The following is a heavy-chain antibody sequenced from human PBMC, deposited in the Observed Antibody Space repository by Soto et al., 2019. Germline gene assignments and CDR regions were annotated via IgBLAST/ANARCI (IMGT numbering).Heavy chain of an antibody. Sequence: SETLSLTCTVSGGSISSSSYYWGWIRQPPGKGLEWIGSIYYSGSTYYNPSLKSQVTISVDTSKNQFSLKLSSVTAADTAVYYCARQSYGDYVFVYWGQGTLVTVSS. J-gene: IGHJ4*02. D-gene: IGHD4-17*01. CDR3: ARQSYGDYVFVY. CDR1: GGSISSSSYY. CDR2: IYYSGST. V-gene: IGHV4-39*01.